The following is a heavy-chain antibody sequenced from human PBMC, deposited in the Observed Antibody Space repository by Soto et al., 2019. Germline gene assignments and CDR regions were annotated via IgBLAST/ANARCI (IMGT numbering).Heavy chain of an antibody. CDR3: ARDRRHGDYAV. J-gene: IGHJ4*02. V-gene: IGHV3-7*04. D-gene: IGHD4-17*01. Sequence: EVQLVESGGGLVQPGGSLRLSCAASGFTFSTYWMSWVRQAPGKGLEWVANIKQDGSEKYYVDSVKGRFTISRDNAKNSLYLQMNRLRAEDTAVYYCARDRRHGDYAVWGQGTLVTVSS. CDR1: GFTFSTYW. CDR2: IKQDGSEK.